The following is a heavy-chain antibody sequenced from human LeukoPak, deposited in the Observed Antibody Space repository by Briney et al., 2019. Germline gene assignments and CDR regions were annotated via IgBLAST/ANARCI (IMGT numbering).Heavy chain of an antibody. D-gene: IGHD6-13*01. Sequence: PGGSLRLSCAASGFIFSPSAIHWVRQASGKGLEWVGRIKSKTDGGTTDYAAPVKGRFTISRDDSKNTLYLQMNSLKTEDTAVYYCTTDDTMAAAGMDVGYWGQGTLVTVSS. CDR2: IKSKTDGGTT. CDR3: TTDDTMAAAGMDVGY. CDR1: GFIFSPSA. J-gene: IGHJ4*02. V-gene: IGHV3-15*01.